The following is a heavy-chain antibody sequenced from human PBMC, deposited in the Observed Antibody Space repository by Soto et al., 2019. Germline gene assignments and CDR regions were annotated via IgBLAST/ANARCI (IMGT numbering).Heavy chain of an antibody. J-gene: IGHJ4*02. V-gene: IGHV6-1*01. D-gene: IGHD5-12*01. CDR2: TYYRSKWYN. CDR1: GDSVSSNSAA. CDR3: ARDRLGDGYNDY. Sequence: SQTLSLTCAISGDSVSSNSAAWSWIRQSPSRGLEWLGRTYYRSKWYNNYAVSVKGRITINPDTSKNQFSLQLNSVTPGDTAVYYCARDRLGDGYNDYWGQGTLVTVSS.